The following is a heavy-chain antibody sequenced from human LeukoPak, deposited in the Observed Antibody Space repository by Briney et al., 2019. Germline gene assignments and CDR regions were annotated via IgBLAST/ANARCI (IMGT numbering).Heavy chain of an antibody. Sequence: ASVKVSCKASGYTFSNYGISWVRQAPGQGLEWVGWIRGDNGNTNYAQKLQGGVTMTTDTSTSTAYMELRSLGSDETAVYYCARVDLLTGYYFFDYWGQGTLVTVSS. V-gene: IGHV1-18*01. CDR1: GYTFSNYG. CDR2: IRGDNGNT. CDR3: ARVDLLTGYYFFDY. D-gene: IGHD3-9*01. J-gene: IGHJ4*02.